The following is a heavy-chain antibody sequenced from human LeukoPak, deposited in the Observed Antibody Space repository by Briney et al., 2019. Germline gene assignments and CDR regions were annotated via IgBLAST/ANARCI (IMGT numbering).Heavy chain of an antibody. Sequence: GESLKISCKGSGYSFTNFWIGWVRQMPGKGLEWLGIIYPADSDTRYSPSFQGQVTISVDRSITTAYLQWSSLKASDTAMYYCARHLGAYGGNSRNFDYWGQGTLVTVSS. D-gene: IGHD4-23*01. V-gene: IGHV5-51*01. CDR2: IYPADSDT. CDR3: ARHLGAYGGNSRNFDY. J-gene: IGHJ4*02. CDR1: GYSFTNFW.